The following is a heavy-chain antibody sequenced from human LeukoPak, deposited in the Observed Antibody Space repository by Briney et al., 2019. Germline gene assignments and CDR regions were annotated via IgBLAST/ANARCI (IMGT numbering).Heavy chain of an antibody. CDR1: GFTFSAYT. V-gene: IGHV3-30*04. CDR3: ARDRSTTSKFFDP. CDR2: ISFNGNEK. Sequence: HPGRSLRLSCVASGFTFSAYTMHWVRQAPGKGLEWVAFISFNGNEKKYGGSVKGRFTISRDNSNNILYLQMTGLRFDDTAVYYCARDRSTTSKFFDPWGQGTLVTVSS. J-gene: IGHJ5*02. D-gene: IGHD1-1*01.